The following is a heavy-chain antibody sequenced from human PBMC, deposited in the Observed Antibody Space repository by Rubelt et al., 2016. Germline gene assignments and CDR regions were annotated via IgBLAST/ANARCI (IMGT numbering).Heavy chain of an antibody. Sequence: QVQLVQSGAEVKKPGASVKVSCKASGYTFTSYYMHWVRQAPGQGLEWMGIINPSGGSTIYAQKFQGRVTMTRDTSTSTVYMELSSLRSEDTAVYYCATSSSSSAFDYWGQGTLVTVSS. D-gene: IGHD6-6*01. V-gene: IGHV1-46*01. CDR2: INPSGGST. J-gene: IGHJ4*02. CDR1: GYTFTSYY. CDR3: ATSSSSSAFDY.